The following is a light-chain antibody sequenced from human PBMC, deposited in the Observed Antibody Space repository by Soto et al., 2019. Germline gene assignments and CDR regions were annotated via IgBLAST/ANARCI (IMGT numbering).Light chain of an antibody. V-gene: IGLV1-51*01. CDR3: GTWDSSLSAVI. J-gene: IGLJ2*01. Sequence: QSVLTQPPSVSAAPGQKVTISCSGSSSNIGKNYVSWYQQLPGTAPKLLIYDNNKRTSGIPDRFSGSKSGTSATLGITGLQTGDEADYYCGTWDSSLSAVIIGGGTKVTVL. CDR1: SSNIGKNY. CDR2: DNN.